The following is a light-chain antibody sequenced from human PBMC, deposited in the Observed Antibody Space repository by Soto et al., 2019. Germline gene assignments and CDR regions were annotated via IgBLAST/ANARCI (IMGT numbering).Light chain of an antibody. CDR3: QRCNAWPPAFT. Sequence: EILMTQSPATLSVSPGERATLSCRASQSLSRNLAWYQQKPGQAPRLLIYGASTRASGIPARFSGSGSGTEFTLTISRLQSEDCALYYCQRCNAWPPAFTFGPGTKVHL. CDR1: QSLSRN. V-gene: IGKV3-15*01. CDR2: GAS. J-gene: IGKJ3*01.